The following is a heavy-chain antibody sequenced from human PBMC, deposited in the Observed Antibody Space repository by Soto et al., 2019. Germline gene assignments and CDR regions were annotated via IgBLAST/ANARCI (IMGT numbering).Heavy chain of an antibody. V-gene: IGHV4-4*02. CDR3: AREYYYGSGSYPSWFYP. Sequence: SETLSLTCAVSGGSISSSNWWSWVRQPPGKGLEWIGEIYHSGSTNYNPSLKSRVTISVDKSKNQFSLKLSSVTAADTAVYYCAREYYYGSGSYPSWFYPWGQGTLVTVSS. J-gene: IGHJ5*02. CDR2: IYHSGST. D-gene: IGHD3-10*01. CDR1: GGSISSSNW.